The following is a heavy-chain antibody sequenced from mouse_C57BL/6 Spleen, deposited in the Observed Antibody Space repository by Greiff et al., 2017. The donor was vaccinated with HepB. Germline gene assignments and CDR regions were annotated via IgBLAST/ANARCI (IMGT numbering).Heavy chain of an antibody. CDR1: GYTFTSYW. D-gene: IGHD2-3*01. J-gene: IGHJ2*01. CDR2: FDPSDSYT. CDR3: ARRGLLGGYYFDY. Sequence: QVQLQQPGAELVMPGASVKLSCKASGYTFTSYWMHWVKQRPGQGLEWIGEFDPSDSYTNYNQKFKGKSTLTVDKSSSTAYMQLSSLTSEDSAVYYCARRGLLGGYYFDYWGQGTTLTVSS. V-gene: IGHV1-69*01.